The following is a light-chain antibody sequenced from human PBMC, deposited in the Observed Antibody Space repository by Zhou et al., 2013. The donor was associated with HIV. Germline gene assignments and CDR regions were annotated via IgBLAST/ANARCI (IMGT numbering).Light chain of an antibody. J-gene: IGKJ3*01. CDR2: DTS. CDR3: QQTFNRVT. V-gene: IGKV3-11*01. Sequence: EIVLTQSPATLSLSPGERATLSCRASQSVRDQLAWYQQKPGQPPRLLIYDTSNRATGIPARFSGSGSGTDFTLTISNLETEDFAVYYCQQTFNRVTFGPGTKVDIK. CDR1: QSVRDQ.